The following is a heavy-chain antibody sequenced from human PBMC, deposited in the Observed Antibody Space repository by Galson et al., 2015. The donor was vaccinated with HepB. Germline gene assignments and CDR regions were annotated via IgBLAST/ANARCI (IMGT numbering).Heavy chain of an antibody. CDR2: ISYDGSNT. J-gene: IGHJ4*02. CDR1: GFTFTTYT. V-gene: IGHV3-30-3*01. Sequence: SLRLSCAASGFTFTTYTLHWVRQAPGKGLEWVALISYDGSNTYYADSMKGRFTISRDNSKNTLYLQMNSLRAEDTAVYYCAREAYRGYEPNAFDYWGQGTLVTVSS. D-gene: IGHD5-12*01. CDR3: AREAYRGYEPNAFDY.